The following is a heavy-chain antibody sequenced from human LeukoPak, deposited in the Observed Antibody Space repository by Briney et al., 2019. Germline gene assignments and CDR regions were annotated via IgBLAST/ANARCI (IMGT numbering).Heavy chain of an antibody. J-gene: IGHJ4*02. Sequence: PGGSLRLSCAASGFTFDDYAMHWVRQAPGKGLEWVSGISWNSGSIGYADSVKGRFTISRDNAKNSLYLQMNSLRAEDTAVYYCAKDRRLDYWGQGTLVTVSS. CDR1: GFTFDDYA. CDR3: AKDRRLDY. V-gene: IGHV3-9*01. CDR2: ISWNSGSI.